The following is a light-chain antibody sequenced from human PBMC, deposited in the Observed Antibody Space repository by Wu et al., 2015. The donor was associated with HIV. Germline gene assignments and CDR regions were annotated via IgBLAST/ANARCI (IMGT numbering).Light chain of an antibody. CDR3: QKYNDAPWT. CDR2: AAS. Sequence: DIQMTQSPSSLSASVGDRVTITCRASQAISSYLAWYQQKPGKAPQLLIFAASTLQSGVPSRFSGSGSGTDFTLTISSLLPEDVATYYCQKYNDAPWTFGQGPRWKS. V-gene: IGKV1-27*01. J-gene: IGKJ1*01. CDR1: QAISSY.